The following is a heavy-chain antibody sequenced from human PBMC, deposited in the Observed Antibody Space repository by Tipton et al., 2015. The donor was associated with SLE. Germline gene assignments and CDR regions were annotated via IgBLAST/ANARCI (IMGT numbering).Heavy chain of an antibody. J-gene: IGHJ4*02. V-gene: IGHV4-30-2*02. CDR3: AKGGVARYYFDY. D-gene: IGHD2-15*01. Sequence: TLSLTCAVSGGSISSGGYSWSWIRQPPRKGLEWIGYIYHSGSTYYNPSLKSRVTISVERSKNQFSLKLSSVTAADTAVYYCAKGGVARYYFDYWGQGTLVTVSS. CDR1: GGSISSGGYS. CDR2: IYHSGST.